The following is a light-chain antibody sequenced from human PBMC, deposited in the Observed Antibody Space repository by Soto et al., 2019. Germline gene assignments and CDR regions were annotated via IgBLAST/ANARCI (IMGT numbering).Light chain of an antibody. CDR2: AAS. CDR1: QTISSTY. Sequence: EIVLTQSPGTLSLSPGDRATLSCRASQTISSTYLAWYQQKPGQAPRLLIYAASTRATGIPDRFSGSGSGTDFTLTISRLEPEDFAVYYCQQYGRSATFTFGPGTKVDIK. V-gene: IGKV3-20*01. J-gene: IGKJ3*01. CDR3: QQYGRSATFT.